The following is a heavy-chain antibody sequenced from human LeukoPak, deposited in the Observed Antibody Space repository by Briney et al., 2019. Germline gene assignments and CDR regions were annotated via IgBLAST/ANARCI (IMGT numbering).Heavy chain of an antibody. V-gene: IGHV3-23*01. CDR2: ISGSGGST. J-gene: IGHJ4*02. D-gene: IGHD4-17*01. CDR1: GFIFSSYA. CDR3: AKDMAYGEYVVAPFDY. Sequence: GGSLRLSCAASGFIFSSYAMSWVRQAPGKGLEWVSAISGSGGSTYYADSVKGRFTISRDNAKNSLYLQMNSLRAEDTALYYCAKDMAYGEYVVAPFDYWGQGTLVTASS.